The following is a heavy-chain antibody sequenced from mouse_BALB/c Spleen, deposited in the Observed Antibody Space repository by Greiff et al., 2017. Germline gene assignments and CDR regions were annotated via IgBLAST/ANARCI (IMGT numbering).Heavy chain of an antibody. Sequence: VQLQQSGPELVKPGASVKISCKASGYAFSSSWMNWVKQRPGQGLEWIGRIYPGDGDTNYNGKFKGKATLTADKTSSTAYMQLSSLTSVDSAVYFCARGGYDEGAWFAYWGQGTTLTVSS. V-gene: IGHV1-82*01. J-gene: IGHJ2*01. CDR3: ARGGYDEGAWFAY. CDR2: IYPGDGDT. D-gene: IGHD2-2*01. CDR1: GYAFSSSW.